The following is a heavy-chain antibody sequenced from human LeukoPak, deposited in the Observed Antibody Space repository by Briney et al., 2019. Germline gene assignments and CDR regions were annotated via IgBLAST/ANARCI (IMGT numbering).Heavy chain of an antibody. CDR1: GFTFDDYA. CDR2: ISWNSGSI. J-gene: IGHJ4*02. CDR3: AKDRRYNWNSGWDY. V-gene: IGHV3-9*01. D-gene: IGHD1-20*01. Sequence: PGGSLRLSCAASGFTFDDYAMHWVRQAPGKGLEWVSGISWNSGSIGYADSVKGRFTISRDNAKNSLYLQMNSLRAEDTALYYCAKDRRYNWNSGWDYWGQGTLVTVSS.